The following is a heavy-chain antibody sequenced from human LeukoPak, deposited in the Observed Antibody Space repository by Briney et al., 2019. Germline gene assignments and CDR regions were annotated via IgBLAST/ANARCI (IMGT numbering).Heavy chain of an antibody. V-gene: IGHV1-2*02. CDR1: GYTFTGYY. CDR2: INPNSGGT. CDR3: ARSTIAARPGDY. Sequence: ASVKVSCKASGYTFTGYYMHWVRQAPGQGLEWIGWINPNSGGTNYAQKFQGRVTMTRDTSISTAYMELSRLRSDDTAVYYCARSTIAARPGDYWGQGTLVTVSS. J-gene: IGHJ4*02. D-gene: IGHD6-6*01.